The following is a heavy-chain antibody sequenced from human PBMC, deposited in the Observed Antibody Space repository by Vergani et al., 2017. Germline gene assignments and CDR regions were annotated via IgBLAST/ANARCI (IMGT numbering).Heavy chain of an antibody. J-gene: IGHJ2*01. CDR1: GYTLTELS. V-gene: IGHV1-24*01. Sequence: QVQLVQSGAEVKKPGASVKVSCKVSGYTLTELSMHWVRQAPGKGLEWMGGFDPEDGETIYAQKFQGRVTMTEETSTDTAYMELSSLRSEDTAVYYCATAGYGGNPIFRYFDLWGRGTLVTVSS. CDR3: ATAGYGGNPIFRYFDL. CDR2: FDPEDGET. D-gene: IGHD4-23*01.